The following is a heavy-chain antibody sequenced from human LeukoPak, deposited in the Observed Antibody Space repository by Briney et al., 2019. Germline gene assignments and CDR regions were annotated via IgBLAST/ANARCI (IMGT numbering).Heavy chain of an antibody. D-gene: IGHD4-23*01. CDR1: GFTLSNYG. CDR3: ARGRPHGNDY. V-gene: IGHV3-74*01. Sequence: GGSLRLSCAASGFTLSNYGMSWVRQIPGKGLVWVSRIASDGSSTTYADSVKGRFSISRDNAKNTLYLQMNSLRVEDTAVYYCARGRPHGNDYWGQGTLVTVSS. CDR2: IASDGSST. J-gene: IGHJ4*02.